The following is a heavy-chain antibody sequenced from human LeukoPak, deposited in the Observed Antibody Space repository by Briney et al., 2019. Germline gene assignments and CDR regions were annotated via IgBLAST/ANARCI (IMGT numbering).Heavy chain of an antibody. V-gene: IGHV3-30*18. J-gene: IGHJ4*02. CDR2: ISYDGSNK. CDR1: GFTFSSYG. D-gene: IGHD3-22*01. Sequence: GRSLRLSCAASGFTFSSYGMHWVRQAPGKGLEWVAVISYDGSNKYYADSVKGRFTISRDNSKNTLYLQMNSLRAEDTAVYYCAKAFYHDSSGPYPGFDYWGQGTLVTVSS. CDR3: AKAFYHDSSGPYPGFDY.